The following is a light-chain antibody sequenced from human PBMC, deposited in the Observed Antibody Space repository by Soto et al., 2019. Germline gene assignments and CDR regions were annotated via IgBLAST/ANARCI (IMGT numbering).Light chain of an antibody. CDR2: DAS. CDR1: QSISSW. V-gene: IGKV1-5*01. CDR3: QQYNSQSA. J-gene: IGKJ1*01. Sequence: IPRTQSPSTLSASVGDRVTITCRASQSISSWLAWYQQKPGKAPKLLIYDASSLESGVPSRFSGSGSGTEFTLTISSMPPDDFATYYCQQYNSQSAFGQGEKVDIK.